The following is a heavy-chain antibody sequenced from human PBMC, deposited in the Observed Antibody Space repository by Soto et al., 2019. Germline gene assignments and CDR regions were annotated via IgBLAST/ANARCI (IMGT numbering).Heavy chain of an antibody. CDR3: ARDVSPGSSGLYFDAFDI. CDR1: EFAFSSYW. D-gene: IGHD6-25*01. CDR2: IRKDGSQS. J-gene: IGHJ3*02. Sequence: EVQLVESGGGLVQPGGSLTLSCAASEFAFSSYWMTLVRQAPGKGLEWVSNIRKDGSQSSYLDSVRGRFTISRDNSKNSLYLQMNSLRAEDTALYFCARDVSPGSSGLYFDAFDIWGQGTMVTVSS. V-gene: IGHV3-7*05.